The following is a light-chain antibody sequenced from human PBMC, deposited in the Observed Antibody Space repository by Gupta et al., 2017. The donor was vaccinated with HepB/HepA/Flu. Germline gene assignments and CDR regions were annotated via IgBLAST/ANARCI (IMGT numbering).Light chain of an antibody. CDR2: YAS. CDR3: QQFYNCVT. Sequence: AIQLTQSPSSLSASVGDRVTITCRASQGISSALAWYQQKPGKPPKLLIFYASSLESEVSSRFSGSGSGTDFTLTISSLQPEDFAIYYCQQFYNCVTFGGGTKVEIK. CDR1: QGISSA. V-gene: IGKV1D-13*01. J-gene: IGKJ4*01.